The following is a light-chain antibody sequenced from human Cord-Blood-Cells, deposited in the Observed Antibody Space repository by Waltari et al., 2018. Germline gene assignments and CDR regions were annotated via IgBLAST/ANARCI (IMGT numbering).Light chain of an antibody. Sequence: DIQMTQSPSTLSASVGDRVTITCRASQSISSWLAWYQQKPGKAPKLLIYKASSLESGVPSRFSGIRSVTEFTLTISSLQPDDFATYYCQQYNSYWTFGQGTKVEIK. V-gene: IGKV1-5*03. CDR2: KAS. CDR3: QQYNSYWT. CDR1: QSISSW. J-gene: IGKJ1*01.